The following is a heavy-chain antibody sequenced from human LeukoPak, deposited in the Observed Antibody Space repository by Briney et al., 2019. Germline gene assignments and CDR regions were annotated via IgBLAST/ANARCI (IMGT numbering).Heavy chain of an antibody. CDR2: IYSGGST. V-gene: IGHV3-66*01. CDR1: GFTVSSNY. CDR3: ARDRRAARDYYGMDV. J-gene: IGHJ6*02. D-gene: IGHD6-13*01. Sequence: GGSLRLSCAASGFTVSSNYMSWVRQAPGKGLEWVSVIYSGGSTYYADSVKGRFTISRDNSKNTLYLQMNSLRAEDTAVYYCARDRRAARDYYGMDVWGQGTTVTVSS.